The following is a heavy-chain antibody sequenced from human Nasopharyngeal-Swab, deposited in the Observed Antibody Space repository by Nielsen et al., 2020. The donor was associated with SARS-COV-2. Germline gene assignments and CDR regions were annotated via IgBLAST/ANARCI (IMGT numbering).Heavy chain of an antibody. V-gene: IGHV4-59*01. Sequence: SETLSLTCTVSGGSISTYYWSWIRQPPGKGLEWIGYIHSSGTTNYNPSLKSRVTISVDTSKNQFSLKLSSVTAADTAVYYCARDHSYYDSNGYYFDYWGLGTSVTVSS. CDR3: ARDHSYYDSNGYYFDY. D-gene: IGHD3-22*01. CDR1: GGSISTYY. CDR2: IHSSGTT. J-gene: IGHJ4*02.